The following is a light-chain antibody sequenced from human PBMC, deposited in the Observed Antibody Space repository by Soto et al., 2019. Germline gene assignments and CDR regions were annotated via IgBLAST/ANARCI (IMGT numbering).Light chain of an antibody. CDR2: KAS. J-gene: IGKJ1*01. CDR3: QQYNRYLWK. CDR1: QGISSY. V-gene: IGKV1-8*01. Sequence: ATRMAQTTSSHSGSTRDSVTITCLASQGISSYLAWYQQKPGKAPKLLIYKASTLKSGVPSRFFCSGSGRESTLTISSLQPDDFASYYWQQYNRYLWKFGQGTKVDIK.